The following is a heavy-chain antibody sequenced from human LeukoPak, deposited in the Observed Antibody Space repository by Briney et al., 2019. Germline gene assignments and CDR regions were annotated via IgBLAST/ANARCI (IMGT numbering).Heavy chain of an antibody. CDR1: GFTFISYA. Sequence: GGSLRLSCAASGFTFISYAMSWVRQAPGKGLEWVSAISGSGGSTYYADSVKGRFTISRDNSKNTLYLQMNSLRAEDTAVYYCASPTYSGSYGGVYWGQGTLVTVSS. V-gene: IGHV3-23*01. J-gene: IGHJ4*02. CDR3: ASPTYSGSYGGVY. D-gene: IGHD1-26*01. CDR2: ISGSGGST.